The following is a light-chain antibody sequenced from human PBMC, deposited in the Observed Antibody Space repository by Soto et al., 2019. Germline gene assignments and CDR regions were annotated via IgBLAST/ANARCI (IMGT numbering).Light chain of an antibody. CDR2: EVS. CDR3: SSYTSSSTLV. V-gene: IGLV2-14*01. J-gene: IGLJ2*01. Sequence: QSALTQPASVSGSPGQSIIISSTGTSSDVGGYNYVSWYQQHPGKAPKLMIYEVSNRPSGVSNRFSGSKSGNTASLTISGLQAEDEADYYCSSYTSSSTLVFGGGTKLTVL. CDR1: SSDVGGYNY.